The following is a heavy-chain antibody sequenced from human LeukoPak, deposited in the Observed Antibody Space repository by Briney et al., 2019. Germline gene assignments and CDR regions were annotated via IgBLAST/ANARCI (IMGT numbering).Heavy chain of an antibody. D-gene: IGHD6-19*01. CDR2: ISGSGGST. CDR3: AKGRSSGWYPPRYFQH. J-gene: IGHJ1*01. Sequence: GGSLRLSCAASGFTFSSYAMSWVRPAPGKGLEWVSAISGSGGSTYYADSVKGRFTISRDNSKNMLYLQMNSLRAEDTAVYYCAKGRSSGWYPPRYFQHWGQGTLVTVSS. CDR1: GFTFSSYA. V-gene: IGHV3-23*01.